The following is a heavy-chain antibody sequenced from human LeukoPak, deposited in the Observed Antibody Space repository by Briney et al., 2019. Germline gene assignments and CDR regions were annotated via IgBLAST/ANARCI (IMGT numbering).Heavy chain of an antibody. V-gene: IGHV4-59*01. CDR1: GGSISSYY. Sequence: PSETLSLTCTVSGGSISSYYWSWIRQPPGKGLEWIGYIYYSGSTNYNPSLKSRVTISVGTSKNQFSLKLSSVTAADTAVYYCARNPRVVANAFDIWGQGTMVTVSS. J-gene: IGHJ3*02. D-gene: IGHD2-2*01. CDR3: ARNPRVVANAFDI. CDR2: IYYSGST.